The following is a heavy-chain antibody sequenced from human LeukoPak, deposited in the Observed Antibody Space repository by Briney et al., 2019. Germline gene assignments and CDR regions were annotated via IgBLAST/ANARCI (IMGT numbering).Heavy chain of an antibody. CDR3: ARQSGSCSGSSCYEPPSYWYFDL. CDR1: GGSINSGGYY. Sequence: SGTLSLTCTVSGGSINSGGYYWSWIRQLPGKGLDWIGYIYSSGTTYYNPSLKSRVTMSVDTSKNQFSLKLSSVTAADTAVYYCARQSGSCSGSSCYEPPSYWYFDLWGRGTLVTVSS. J-gene: IGHJ2*01. CDR2: IYSSGTT. D-gene: IGHD2-15*01. V-gene: IGHV4-30-4*08.